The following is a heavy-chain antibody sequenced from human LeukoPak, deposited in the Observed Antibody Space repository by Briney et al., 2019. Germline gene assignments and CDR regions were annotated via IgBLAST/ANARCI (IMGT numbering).Heavy chain of an antibody. CDR3: ARGPRWLLSYNWFDP. V-gene: IGHV3-30*04. J-gene: IGHJ5*02. CDR2: ISYDGSNK. D-gene: IGHD3-9*01. Sequence: GGSLRLSCAASGFTFSSYAMHWVRQAPGKGLEWVAVISYDGSNKYYADSVKGRFTISRDNSKNTLYLQMNSLRAEDTAVYYCARGPRWLLSYNWFDPWGQGTLVTVSS. CDR1: GFTFSSYA.